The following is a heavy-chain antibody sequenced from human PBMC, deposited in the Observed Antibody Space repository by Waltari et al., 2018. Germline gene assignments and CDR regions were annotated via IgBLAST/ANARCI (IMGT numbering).Heavy chain of an antibody. CDR1: GGSFSGYY. CDR2: INHSGST. V-gene: IGHV4-34*01. D-gene: IGHD6-6*01. J-gene: IGHJ4*02. CDR3: ARGRGPRIAARRWAHDY. Sequence: QVQLQQWGAGLLKPSETLSLTCAVYGGSFSGYYWSWIRQPPGKGLEWIGEINHSGSTNYNPSLKSRVTISVDTSKNQFSLKLSSVTAADTAVYYCARGRGPRIAARRWAHDYWGQGTLVTVSS.